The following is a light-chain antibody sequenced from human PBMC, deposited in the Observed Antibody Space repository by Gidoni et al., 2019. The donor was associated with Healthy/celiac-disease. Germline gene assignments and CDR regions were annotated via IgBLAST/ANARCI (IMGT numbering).Light chain of an antibody. CDR1: QGISSY. V-gene: IGKV1-8*01. CDR2: AAS. Sequence: AIRMTQSPSSFSASTGDRVTITCRASQGISSYLAWYQQKPGKAPKRRIYAASTLQSGVPSRFSGSGAGTDFTLTISCMQSEDFATYYCQQYYSYPLTFGGGTKVEIK. J-gene: IGKJ4*01. CDR3: QQYYSYPLT.